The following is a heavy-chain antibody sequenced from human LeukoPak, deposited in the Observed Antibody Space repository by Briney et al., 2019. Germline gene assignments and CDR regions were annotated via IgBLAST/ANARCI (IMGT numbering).Heavy chain of an antibody. CDR3: ARDGYSYGSIDY. D-gene: IGHD5-18*01. Sequence: PGGALRLSCAAFGFTLGSFGMHWVRQAPGKGLEWVAVIWYDGSNKYYPDLGKGRFTTSRDNSKNTLYLQMNSLRVEDTAVYYCARDGYSYGSIDYWGQGTLVTVST. J-gene: IGHJ4*02. V-gene: IGHV3-33*01. CDR1: GFTLGSFG. CDR2: IWYDGSNK.